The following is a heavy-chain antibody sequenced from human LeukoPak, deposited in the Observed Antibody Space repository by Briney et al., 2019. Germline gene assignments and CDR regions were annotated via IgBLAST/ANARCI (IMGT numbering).Heavy chain of an antibody. CDR3: ATYPGLARMDV. CDR2: IKSGGTA. D-gene: IGHD5-12*01. J-gene: IGHJ6*02. CDR1: GFTFSGAW. V-gene: IGHV3-15*01. Sequence: GGSLRLSCAASGFTFSGAWMIWVRQAPGTGLEWVGRIKSGGTADYAAPVKGRFTISRDDSKNTLYLQMNSLRADDTAVYFCATYPGLARMDVWGQGTTVTVSS.